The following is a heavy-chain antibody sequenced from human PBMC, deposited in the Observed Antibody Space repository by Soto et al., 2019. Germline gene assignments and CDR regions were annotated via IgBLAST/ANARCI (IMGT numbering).Heavy chain of an antibody. CDR1: GFSLSTTGVA. Sequence: QITLKESGPTLVTPTQTLTLTCTFSGFSLSTTGVAVGWIRQPPGKALEWLGFIYWDDEKRYSPSLKSRLTITKDTSKNQVVLTMTNMDPVDTATYYCAHVGYTNDYYNPLDVWGQGTTVTVSS. D-gene: IGHD6-13*01. CDR2: IYWDDEK. V-gene: IGHV2-5*02. J-gene: IGHJ6*03. CDR3: AHVGYTNDYYNPLDV.